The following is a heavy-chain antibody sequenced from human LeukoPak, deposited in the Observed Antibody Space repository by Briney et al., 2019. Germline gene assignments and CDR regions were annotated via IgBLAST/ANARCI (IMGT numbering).Heavy chain of an antibody. D-gene: IGHD3-22*01. V-gene: IGHV3-30*18. CDR3: AKRGNSGYYSPVDY. CDR2: ISYDGSNK. J-gene: IGHJ4*02. Sequence: GGSLRLSCAASGFTFSSYGMHWVRQAPGKGLEWVAVISYDGSNKYYADSVKGRFTISRDNSKNTLYLQMNSLRAEDTAVYYCAKRGNSGYYSPVDYWGQGTLVTVSS. CDR1: GFTFSSYG.